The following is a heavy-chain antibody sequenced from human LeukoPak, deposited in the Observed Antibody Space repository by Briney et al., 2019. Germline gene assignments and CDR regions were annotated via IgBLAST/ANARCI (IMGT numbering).Heavy chain of an antibody. CDR1: GYTFTCYY. J-gene: IGHJ5*02. V-gene: IGHV1-2*02. Sequence: ASVKVSCKASGYTFTCYYLHWVRQAPGQGLEWMGWINPDSGDTNYLQKFQGRVTMTRDTSISTAYMELSRLSSDDTAVYYCTRDLLGGSVTFDPWGQGTLVTVSS. D-gene: IGHD3-10*01. CDR2: INPDSGDT. CDR3: TRDLLGGSVTFDP.